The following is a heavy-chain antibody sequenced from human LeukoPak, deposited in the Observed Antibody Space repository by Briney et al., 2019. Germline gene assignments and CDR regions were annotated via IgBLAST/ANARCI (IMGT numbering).Heavy chain of an antibody. J-gene: IGHJ4*02. CDR2: ISNDGNNK. CDR1: GFTFATYA. Sequence: PGGSLRLSCAASGFTFATYAMHWVRQAPGKGLEWVAVISNDGNNKYYADSVKGRFTISRDTSKNTLTLSLQMNSLRPEDASIYYCARGGLTGIFDYWGQGTLVTVSS. V-gene: IGHV3-30-3*01. CDR3: ARGGLTGIFDY. D-gene: IGHD2-8*01.